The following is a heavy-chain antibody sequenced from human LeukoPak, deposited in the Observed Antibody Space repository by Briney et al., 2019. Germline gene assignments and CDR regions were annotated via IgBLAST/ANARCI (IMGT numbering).Heavy chain of an antibody. J-gene: IGHJ4*02. Sequence: GGSLRLSCAASGFTFNIYWMSWVRQAPGKGLEWVASIKQDGSVKHFLDSVKGRFTISRDNAKNSLYLQMNSLRAEDTAVYYCARALVRMITFGGVIAPFDYWGQGTLVTVSS. CDR3: ARALVRMITFGGVIAPFDY. CDR1: GFTFNIYW. V-gene: IGHV3-7*01. D-gene: IGHD3-16*02. CDR2: IKQDGSVK.